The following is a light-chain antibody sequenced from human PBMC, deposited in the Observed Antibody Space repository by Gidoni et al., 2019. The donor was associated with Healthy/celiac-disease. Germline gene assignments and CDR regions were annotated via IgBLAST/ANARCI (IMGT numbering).Light chain of an antibody. CDR2: DAS. V-gene: IGKV1-33*01. CDR1: QDISNY. CDR3: QQCDSTPLT. Sequence: DIQMTQSPSSLSASVGDRVTITCQASQDISNYLNWYQQKPGKAPKLLIYDASNLETGVPSRFSGSGSGTDFTFTISSLQPEDIATYYCQQCDSTPLTFXGXTKVEIK. J-gene: IGKJ4*01.